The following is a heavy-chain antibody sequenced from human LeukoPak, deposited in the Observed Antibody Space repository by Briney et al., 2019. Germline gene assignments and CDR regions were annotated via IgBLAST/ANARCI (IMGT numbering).Heavy chain of an antibody. J-gene: IGHJ6*02. Sequence: GGSLKLSCAASGFTFSSYWMHWVRQAPGKGLVWVSRINSDGSSTSYADSVKGRFSISRDNAKNTLYLQMNSLRTEDTAVYYCARAQYYDSSTAGGMDVWGQGTTVTVSS. CDR1: GFTFSSYW. V-gene: IGHV3-74*01. CDR2: INSDGSST. D-gene: IGHD3-9*01. CDR3: ARAQYYDSSTAGGMDV.